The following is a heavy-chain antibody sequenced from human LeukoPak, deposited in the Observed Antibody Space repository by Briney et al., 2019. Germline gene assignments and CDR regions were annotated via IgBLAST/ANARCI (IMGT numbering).Heavy chain of an antibody. J-gene: IGHJ4*02. Sequence: KPSETLSLTCAVSGGPISSGTYYWGWIRQPPGKGLEWIGSIYYSGSTYYNPSLKSRVTISVDTSKNQFSLKLSSVTAADTTVFYCARTQPGYSSGGFDYWGQGTLVTVSS. V-gene: IGHV4-39*01. CDR1: GGPISSGTYY. D-gene: IGHD6-19*01. CDR2: IYYSGST. CDR3: ARTQPGYSSGGFDY.